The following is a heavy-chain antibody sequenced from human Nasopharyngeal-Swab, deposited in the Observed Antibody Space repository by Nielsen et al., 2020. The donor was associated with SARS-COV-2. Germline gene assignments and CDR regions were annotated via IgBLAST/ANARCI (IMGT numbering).Heavy chain of an antibody. CDR3: AKDRLSSSWYNWFDP. Sequence: GESLKISCAASGFTFSSYAMSWVSQAPGKGLEWVSAISGSGGSTYYADSVKGRFTISRDNSKNTLYLQMDSLRAEDTAVYYCAKDRLSSSWYNWFDPWGQGTLVTVSS. CDR1: GFTFSSYA. CDR2: ISGSGGST. V-gene: IGHV3-23*01. D-gene: IGHD6-13*01. J-gene: IGHJ5*02.